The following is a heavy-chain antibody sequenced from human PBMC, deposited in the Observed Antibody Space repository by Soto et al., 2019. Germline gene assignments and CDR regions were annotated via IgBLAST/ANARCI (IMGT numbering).Heavy chain of an antibody. CDR1: GFTFINYA. J-gene: IGHJ5*02. Sequence: GGSLRLSCTASGFTFINYAMGWVRQTPGKGLEWVSAISAGGGSTYHADSVKGRFTISRDNSKNTLSLQMNCLSAEDTAVYYCARGTYYDFWSGYYTPNWFDPWGQGTLVTVSS. CDR2: ISAGGGST. CDR3: ARGTYYDFWSGYYTPNWFDP. V-gene: IGHV3-23*01. D-gene: IGHD3-3*01.